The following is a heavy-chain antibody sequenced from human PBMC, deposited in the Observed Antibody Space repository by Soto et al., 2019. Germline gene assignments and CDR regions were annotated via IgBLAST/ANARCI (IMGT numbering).Heavy chain of an antibody. V-gene: IGHV3-73*01. Sequence: EVQLVESGGGLVQPGQSLKLSCAASGFTFSGSTMHWVRQASGKGLEWIGRIKSKVDTYATQYTASVKGRFTISRDDSKNTAYLKMNSLKTDDTAVYYCTRGGDLDCWGQGTLVTVSS. CDR3: TRGGDLDC. CDR2: IKSKVDTYAT. D-gene: IGHD3-16*01. CDR1: GFTFSGST. J-gene: IGHJ4*02.